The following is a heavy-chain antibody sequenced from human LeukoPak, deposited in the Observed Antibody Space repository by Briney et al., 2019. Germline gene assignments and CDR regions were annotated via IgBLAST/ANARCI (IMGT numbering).Heavy chain of an antibody. Sequence: GGSLRLSCAASGFTFSDYHMSWIRQAPGKGLEWVSYISSSGSTIYYADSVKGRFTISRDNAKNSLYLQMNSLRAEDTAVYYCASLPAATYYYYGMDVWGQGTTVTVSS. CDR3: ASLPAATYYYYGMDV. CDR1: GFTFSDYH. D-gene: IGHD2-2*01. V-gene: IGHV3-11*01. J-gene: IGHJ6*02. CDR2: ISSSGSTI.